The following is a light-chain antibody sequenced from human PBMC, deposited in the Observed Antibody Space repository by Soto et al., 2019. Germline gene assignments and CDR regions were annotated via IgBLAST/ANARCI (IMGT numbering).Light chain of an antibody. J-gene: IGKJ1*01. CDR3: QQYNNWPPKT. V-gene: IGKV3-15*01. CDR1: QSVSSN. Sequence: IVMTNPQVTLSVPLVERGTLPVRASQSVSSNLAWYQQKPGQAPRLLIYGASTRATGIPARFSGSGSGTEFTLTISSLQSEDFAVYYCQQYNNWPPKTFGQGTKVDIK. CDR2: GAS.